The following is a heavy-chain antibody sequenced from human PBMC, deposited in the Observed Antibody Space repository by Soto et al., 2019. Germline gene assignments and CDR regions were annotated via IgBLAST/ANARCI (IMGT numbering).Heavy chain of an antibody. D-gene: IGHD5-12*01. Sequence: SSGSYYHNWIRQPPGKGLECIGYIYYSGSTNYNPSLKSRVTISVDTSKNQFSLKLSSVTAADTAVYYCARRYDPGFDYWGQGTLVTVSS. V-gene: IGHV4-59*08. J-gene: IGHJ4*02. CDR2: IYYSGST. CDR1: SSGSYY. CDR3: ARRYDPGFDY.